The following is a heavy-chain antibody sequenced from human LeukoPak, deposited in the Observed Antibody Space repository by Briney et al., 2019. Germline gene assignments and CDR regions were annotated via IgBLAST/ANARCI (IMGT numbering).Heavy chain of an antibody. D-gene: IGHD3-22*01. CDR3: AREPLPDADYYDSSGYYYFDY. CDR2: ISAYNGNT. CDR1: GYTFTSYG. Sequence: ASVKVSCKASGYTFTSYGISWVRQAPGQGLEWMGWISAYNGNTNYAQKLQGRVTMTTDTSTSTAYMELRSLRSDDTAVYYCAREPLPDADYYDSSGYYYFDYWGQGTLVTVPS. J-gene: IGHJ4*02. V-gene: IGHV1-18*01.